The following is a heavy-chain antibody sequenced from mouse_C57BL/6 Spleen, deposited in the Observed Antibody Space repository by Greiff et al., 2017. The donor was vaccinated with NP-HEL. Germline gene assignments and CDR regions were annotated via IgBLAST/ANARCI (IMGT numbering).Heavy chain of an antibody. J-gene: IGHJ2*01. CDR3: ARGGDSPFDY. Sequence: VQLQQSGAELVKPGASVKLSCKASGYTFTSYWMQWVKQRPGQGLEWIGEIDPSDSYTNYNQKFKGKATLTVDTSSSTAYMQLSSLTSEDSAVYYCARGGDSPFDYWGQGTTLTVSS. D-gene: IGHD2-12*01. V-gene: IGHV1-50*01. CDR2: IDPSDSYT. CDR1: GYTFTSYW.